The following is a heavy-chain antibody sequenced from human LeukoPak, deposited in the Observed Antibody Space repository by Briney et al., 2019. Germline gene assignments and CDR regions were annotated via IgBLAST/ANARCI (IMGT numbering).Heavy chain of an antibody. J-gene: IGHJ5*02. CDR1: GYTFTSYG. V-gene: IGHV1-18*01. D-gene: IGHD6-13*01. CDR3: ARGLRYSSSWSRARNWFDP. Sequence: ASVKVSCKASGYTFTSYGISWVRQAPGQGLEWMGWISAYNGNTNYAQKLQGRVTMTTDTSTSTAYMELRSLRSDDTAVYYCARGLRYSSSWSRARNWFDPWGQGTLVTVSS. CDR2: ISAYNGNT.